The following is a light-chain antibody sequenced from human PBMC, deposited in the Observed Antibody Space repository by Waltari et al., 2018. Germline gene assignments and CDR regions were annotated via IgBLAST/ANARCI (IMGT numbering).Light chain of an antibody. CDR3: ATWDNSLREVV. Sequence: QSVLTQPPSVSAAPGQTVTIYCSGSISNIGNYYLSWYHQRPGAAPKLLIYDNNKRPSGIPDRFSASKSGTSATLGIAGLQSGGDADYYCATWDNSLREVVFGGGTKLTVL. J-gene: IGLJ2*01. CDR2: DNN. CDR1: ISNIGNYY. V-gene: IGLV1-51*01.